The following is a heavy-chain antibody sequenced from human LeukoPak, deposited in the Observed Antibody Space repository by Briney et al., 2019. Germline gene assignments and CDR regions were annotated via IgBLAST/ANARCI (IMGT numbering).Heavy chain of an antibody. CDR2: INHSGST. CDR3: ARRKLPGSSCLDY. CDR1: GGSFSGYY. V-gene: IGHV4-34*01. J-gene: IGHJ4*02. Sequence: SETLSLTCAVYGGSFSGYYWSWIRQPPGKGLEWIGEINHSGSTNYNPSLKSRVTISVDTSKNQLSLKLSSVTAADTAVYYCARRKLPGSSCLDYWGQGTLVTVSS. D-gene: IGHD6-13*01.